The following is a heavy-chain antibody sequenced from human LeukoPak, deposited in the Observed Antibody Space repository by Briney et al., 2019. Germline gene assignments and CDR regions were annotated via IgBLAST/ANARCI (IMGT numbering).Heavy chain of an antibody. CDR2: ISGRGGST. CDR3: AKDFSGSSGFSDY. V-gene: IGHV3-23*01. Sequence: PGGSLRLSCVASGLIFSNYAMSWVRQAPGKGLEWVSSISGRGGSTYYADSVKDRFTISRDNSKNTLYLQMNSLRAEDTAVYYCAKDFSGSSGFSDYWGQGTPVTVSS. CDR1: GLIFSNYA. D-gene: IGHD3-22*01. J-gene: IGHJ4*02.